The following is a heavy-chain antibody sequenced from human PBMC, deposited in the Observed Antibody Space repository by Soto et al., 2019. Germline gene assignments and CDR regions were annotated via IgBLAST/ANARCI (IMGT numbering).Heavy chain of an antibody. CDR1: GFPFDDYS. CDR2: ISWDGADT. CDR3: AKRRLNTITSLSDW. V-gene: IGHV3-43*01. D-gene: IGHD3-16*02. J-gene: IGHJ1*01. Sequence: GGSLRLSCAASGFPFDDYSMNWVRQVPGKGLEWVSLISWDGADTYYADSVKGRFSVSRDNTLHLQMNSLRDDDTAIYYCAKRRLNTITSLSDWWGQGVQVTVSS.